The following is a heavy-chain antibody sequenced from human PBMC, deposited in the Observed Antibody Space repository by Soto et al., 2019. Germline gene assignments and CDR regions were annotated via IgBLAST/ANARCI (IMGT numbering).Heavy chain of an antibody. J-gene: IGHJ5*02. V-gene: IGHV4-39*01. Sequence: SETLSLTCTVSGGSTSSDNYWSWIRQPPGKGLEWIGHIYYSGNTDYNPSLKSRVTISVDTSKNQLSLKLNSVTAADTAVYYCARHVSLGYCAATSCDLLSWFDAWGQGTLVTVSS. CDR3: ARHVSLGYCAATSCDLLSWFDA. D-gene: IGHD2-2*01. CDR2: IYYSGNT. CDR1: GGSTSSDNY.